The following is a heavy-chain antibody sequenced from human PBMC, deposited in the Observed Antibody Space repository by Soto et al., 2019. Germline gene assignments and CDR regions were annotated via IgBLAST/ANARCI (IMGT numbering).Heavy chain of an antibody. D-gene: IGHD3-22*01. J-gene: IGHJ4*02. CDR1: GYTFSDYG. CDR3: ARDRGVLIVRTPHLDD. CDR2: IYGYNGHT. V-gene: IGHV1-18*01. Sequence: QIHLVQSAVEVKKPGASVKVSCKTSGYTFSDYGITWVRQAPGQGLEWVGWIYGYNGHTNYAQKFQDRVTMTTDTSTNTAYMELRSLTSDDTDVYYCARDRGVLIVRTPHLDDWGQGTLVTVSS.